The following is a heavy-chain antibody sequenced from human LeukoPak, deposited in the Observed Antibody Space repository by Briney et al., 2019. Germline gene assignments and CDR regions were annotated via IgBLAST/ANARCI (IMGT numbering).Heavy chain of an antibody. CDR2: IYKSMYSGGST. Sequence: PSETLSLTCTVSGDSIGAYYWSWIRQPAGKGLEWIGRIYKSMYSGGSTDYNPSLKGRVTMSVDTSKNQLALKLSSLTAADTAVYYCVRDPTTVTTFFDLWGQGTLVTVSS. V-gene: IGHV4-4*07. J-gene: IGHJ5*01. CDR3: VRDPTTVTTFFDL. D-gene: IGHD4-17*01. CDR1: GDSIGAYY.